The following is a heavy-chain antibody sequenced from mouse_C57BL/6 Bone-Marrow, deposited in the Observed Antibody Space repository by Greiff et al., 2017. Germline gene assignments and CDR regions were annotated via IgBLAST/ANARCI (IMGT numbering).Heavy chain of an antibody. J-gene: IGHJ2*01. CDR3: ARRIYYYGSSYGQLDY. V-gene: IGHV1-69*01. CDR1: GYTFTSYW. Sequence: QVHVKQPGAELVMPGASVKLSCKASGYTFTSYWMHWVKQRPGQGLEWIGEIDPSASYTNYNQKFKGKSTLTVDKSSSTAYMQLSSLTSEDSAVYYCARRIYYYGSSYGQLDYWGQGTTLTVAS. D-gene: IGHD1-1*01. CDR2: IDPSASYT.